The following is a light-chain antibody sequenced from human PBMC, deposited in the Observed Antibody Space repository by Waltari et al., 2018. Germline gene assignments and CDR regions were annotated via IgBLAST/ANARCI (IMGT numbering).Light chain of an antibody. CDR1: SGHSSYA. J-gene: IGLJ1*01. Sequence: QPVLTQSPSASASLGASVKLTCTLSSGHSSYAIAWHQQQQGKAPRYLMRLNSVGSHSKGDGIPDRFSGSSSGAERYHTISNLQSEDEADYYCQTWTTGIHIFGAGTRLTVL. V-gene: IGLV4-69*01. CDR3: QTWTTGIHI. CDR2: LNSVGSH.